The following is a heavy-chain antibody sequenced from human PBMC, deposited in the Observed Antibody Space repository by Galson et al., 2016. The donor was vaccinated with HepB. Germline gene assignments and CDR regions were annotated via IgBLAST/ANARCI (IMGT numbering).Heavy chain of an antibody. V-gene: IGHV3-23*01. D-gene: IGHD5-12*01. CDR3: AKVFLVGTADAYDI. Sequence: SLRLSCAASGXXFSXXXMSXXXQAXGKGLEWVSVISGSGGTTYYADSVRGRFTISRDNSKNTLYVQMNSLTAEDTAIYYCAKVFLVGTADAYDIWGQGTMVIVSS. CDR2: ISGSGGTT. CDR1: GXXFSXXX. J-gene: IGHJ3*02.